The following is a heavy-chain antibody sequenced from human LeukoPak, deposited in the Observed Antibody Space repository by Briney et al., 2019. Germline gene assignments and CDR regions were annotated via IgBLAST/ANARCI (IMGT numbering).Heavy chain of an antibody. CDR1: ADSLRNYY. D-gene: IGHD3-10*01. J-gene: IGHJ4*02. Sequence: SETLSLTCIVSADSLRNYYWNWIRQPPGKELEWIGCISNSGFTYSNPSLQSRVGLSVDTSKNRISLDVHSVTAADTAVYYCARGSTRGVSFGEIGKPKIFFNLWGQGILVTVSS. CDR3: ARGSTRGVSFGEIGKPKIFFNL. CDR2: ISNSGFT. V-gene: IGHV4-59*01.